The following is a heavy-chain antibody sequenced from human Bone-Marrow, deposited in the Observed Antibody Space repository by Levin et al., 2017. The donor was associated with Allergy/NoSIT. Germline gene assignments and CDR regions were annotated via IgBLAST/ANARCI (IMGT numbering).Heavy chain of an antibody. V-gene: IGHV3-30-3*01. CDR2: ISSDGSNK. J-gene: IGHJ4*02. CDR3: ARRTTVTTRLFDS. D-gene: IGHD4-17*01. CDR1: GFTLSIYT. Sequence: GESLKISCVASGFTLSIYTMHWVRQAAGKGLEWVALISSDGSNKYYGDSVKGRFTISRDNSKNTLYLQMNSLRGEDTAVYYCARRTTVTTRLFDSWGQGALVTVSS.